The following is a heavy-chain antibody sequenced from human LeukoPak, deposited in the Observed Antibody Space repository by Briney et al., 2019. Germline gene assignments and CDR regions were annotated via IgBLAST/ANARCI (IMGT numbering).Heavy chain of an antibody. V-gene: IGHV3-53*01. J-gene: IGHJ4*02. CDR2: IYSSGST. D-gene: IGHD2-15*01. CDR3: GRVASGGKSNDY. Sequence: PGRSLRLSSAAAAVTGSSDYMNWARQAPGKGLESISLIYSSGSTYYADSVNGRFTISRDNSKNTLYLQMNSLRAEDTAVYYCGRVASGGKSNDYWGQGTLVTVSS. CDR1: AVTGSSDY.